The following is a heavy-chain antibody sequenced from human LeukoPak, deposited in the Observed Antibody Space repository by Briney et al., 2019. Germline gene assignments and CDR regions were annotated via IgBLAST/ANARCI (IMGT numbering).Heavy chain of an antibody. V-gene: IGHV3-11*04. CDR3: AKADRYCSGGSCYSNRNDY. J-gene: IGHJ4*02. Sequence: GGSLRLSCAASGFTFSDYYMSWIRQAPGKGLEWVSYISSSGSTIYYADSVKGRFTISRDNAKNTLYLQMNSLRAEDTAVYYCAKADRYCSGGSCYSNRNDYWGQGTLVTVSS. CDR1: GFTFSDYY. CDR2: ISSSGSTI. D-gene: IGHD2-15*01.